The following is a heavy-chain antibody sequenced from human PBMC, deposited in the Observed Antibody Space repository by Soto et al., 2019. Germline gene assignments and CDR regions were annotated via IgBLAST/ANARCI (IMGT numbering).Heavy chain of an antibody. V-gene: IGHV4-59*01. D-gene: IGHD3-10*01. CDR3: ARVDYYGSGSYWAYYFDY. Sequence: QVQLQESGPGLVKPSETLSLTCTVSGGSISSYYWSWIRQPPGKGLEWIGYIYYSGSTNYSPSLKSRVTISVDTSKSRFSLKLSSVTAADTAVYYCARVDYYGSGSYWAYYFDYWGQGTLVTVSS. CDR2: IYYSGST. CDR1: GGSISSYY. J-gene: IGHJ4*02.